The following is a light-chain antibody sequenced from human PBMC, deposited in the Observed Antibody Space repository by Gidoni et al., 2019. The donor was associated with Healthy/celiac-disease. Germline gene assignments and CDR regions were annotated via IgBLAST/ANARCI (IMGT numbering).Light chain of an antibody. Sequence: DIVMTQSPDSLAGSLGERATINCKSSQSVLYSSNNKNYLACYQQKPGQPPKLLIYWASTRESGVPDRFSGSGSGTDFTLTISSLQAEDVAVYYCQQYYSTPPITFGPGTKVDIK. CDR2: WAS. J-gene: IGKJ3*01. V-gene: IGKV4-1*01. CDR1: QSVLYSSNNKNY. CDR3: QQYYSTPPIT.